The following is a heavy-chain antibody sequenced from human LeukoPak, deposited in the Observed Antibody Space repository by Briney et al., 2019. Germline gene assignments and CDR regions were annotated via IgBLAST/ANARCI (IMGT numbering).Heavy chain of an antibody. J-gene: IGHJ4*02. CDR2: INPNSGGT. V-gene: IGHV1-2*02. CDR1: GYTFTGYY. CDR3: AGRIAAAGPNFDY. Sequence: GASVKVSCKASGYTFTGYYMHWVRQAPGQGLEWMGWINPNSGGTNYAQKFQGRVTMTRDTSISTAYMELSRLRSGDTAVYYCAGRIAAAGPNFDYWGQGTLVTVSS. D-gene: IGHD6-13*01.